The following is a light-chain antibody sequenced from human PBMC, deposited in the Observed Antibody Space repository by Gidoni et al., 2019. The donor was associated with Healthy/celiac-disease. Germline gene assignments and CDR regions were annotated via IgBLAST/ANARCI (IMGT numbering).Light chain of an antibody. CDR3: QQYDNLPTT. CDR2: DAS. Sequence: DIQMTQSPSSLSASVGDRVTITCQASQDISNSLNWYQQKPGKAPKLLIYDASNLETGVPSRFSGSGSGTDFTFTISSLQPEDIATYYCQQYDNLPTTFGGGTKVEIK. V-gene: IGKV1-33*01. CDR1: QDISNS. J-gene: IGKJ4*01.